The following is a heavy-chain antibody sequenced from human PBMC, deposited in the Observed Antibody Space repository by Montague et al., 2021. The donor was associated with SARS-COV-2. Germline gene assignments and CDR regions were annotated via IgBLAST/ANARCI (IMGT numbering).Heavy chain of an antibody. V-gene: IGHV4-59*01. Sequence: SETLSLTCTVSGGSISSYYWSWIRQPPGKGLEWIGYIYYSGSTNYNPSLKSRVTISVDTSKNQFSLKPSSVTAADTAVYYCARAHCDNYDSSGWRFDPWGQGTLVTVSS. J-gene: IGHJ5*02. D-gene: IGHD3-22*01. CDR3: ARAHCDNYDSSGWRFDP. CDR1: GGSISSYY. CDR2: IYYSGST.